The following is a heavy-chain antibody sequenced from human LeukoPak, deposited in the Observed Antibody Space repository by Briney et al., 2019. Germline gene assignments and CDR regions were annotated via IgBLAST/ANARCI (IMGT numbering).Heavy chain of an antibody. CDR1: GFTFSSYA. V-gene: IGHV3-30-3*01. J-gene: IGHJ5*02. CDR3: ARVVTYDFWSGYYPPNWFDP. D-gene: IGHD3-3*01. CDR2: ISYDGNNK. Sequence: GGSLRLSCAASGFTFSSYAMHWVRQAPGKGLEWVAVISYDGNNKYYADSVKGRFTISRDNSKNTLYLQMNSLRAEDTAVYYCARVVTYDFWSGYYPPNWFDPWGQGTLVTVSS.